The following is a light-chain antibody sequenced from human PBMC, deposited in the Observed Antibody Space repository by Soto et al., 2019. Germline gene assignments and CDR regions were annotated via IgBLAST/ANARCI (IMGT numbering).Light chain of an antibody. CDR1: QSVSSN. CDR2: GAS. CDR3: QQYNNWPHWT. J-gene: IGKJ1*01. Sequence: EIVMTQSPATLSVSPGERATLSCRASQSVSSNLAWYQQKPGQAPRLLIYGASTRATGIPARFSGSGSGTEFTLTISSLQSEDFAVYYCQQYNNWPHWTFGQGTKVEI. V-gene: IGKV3-15*01.